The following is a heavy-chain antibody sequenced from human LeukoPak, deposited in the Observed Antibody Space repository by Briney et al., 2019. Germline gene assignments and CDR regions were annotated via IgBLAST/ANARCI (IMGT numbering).Heavy chain of an antibody. CDR2: ISYDGSNK. D-gene: IGHD2-8*01. J-gene: IGHJ6*03. Sequence: GGSLRLSCAASGFTFSSSALHWVRQAPGKGLEWVAVISYDGSNKYYADSVKGRFTISRDNSKNTLYLQMNSLRAEDTAVYYCARDRVMRGMDYYYYMDVWGKGTTVTVSS. CDR3: ARDRVMRGMDYYYYMDV. CDR1: GFTFSSSA. V-gene: IGHV3-30*01.